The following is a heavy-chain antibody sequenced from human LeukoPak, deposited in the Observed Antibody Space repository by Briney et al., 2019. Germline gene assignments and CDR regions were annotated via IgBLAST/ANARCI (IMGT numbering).Heavy chain of an antibody. CDR2: INPSGVTT. CDR3: AREVPMITFGGVIVKPYRINWFDP. Sequence: ASVKVSCKASGYTFTSYYMHWVRQAPGQGLEWMGIINPSGVTTSYAQKFQGRVTMTRDTSTSTVYMELSSLRSEDTAVYYCAREVPMITFGGVIVKPYRINWFDPWGQGTLVTVSS. CDR1: GYTFTSYY. V-gene: IGHV1-46*01. D-gene: IGHD3-16*02. J-gene: IGHJ5*02.